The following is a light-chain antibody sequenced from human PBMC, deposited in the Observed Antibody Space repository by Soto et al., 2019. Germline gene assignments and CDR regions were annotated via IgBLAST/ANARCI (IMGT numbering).Light chain of an antibody. CDR3: SSWTSSSTLL. J-gene: IGLJ2*01. CDR1: SNDVGIYNY. V-gene: IGLV2-14*01. CDR2: EVT. Sequence: QSALTQPASVSGSPGQSITISCTGTSNDVGIYNYVSWYQQHPGKAPKLMIYEVTNRPSGVSDRFSGSKSGNTASLNISGLQAEDEADYYCSSWTSSSTLLFGGGTKLTVL.